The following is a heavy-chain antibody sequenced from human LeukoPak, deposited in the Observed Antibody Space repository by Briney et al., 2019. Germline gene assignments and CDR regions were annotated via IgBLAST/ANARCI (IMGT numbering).Heavy chain of an antibody. CDR2: SDPEDGET. D-gene: IGHD3-10*01. Sequence: ASVKVSCKVSGYTLTELSMHWVRQAPGKGLEWMGGSDPEDGETIYAQKFQGRVTMTEDTSTDTAYMEPSSLRSEDTAVDYCARDPPPDYYGWGSFSPPPDYGGQGTLVIVSS. V-gene: IGHV1-24*01. CDR1: GYTLTELS. J-gene: IGHJ4*01. CDR3: ARDPPPDYYGWGSFSPPPDY.